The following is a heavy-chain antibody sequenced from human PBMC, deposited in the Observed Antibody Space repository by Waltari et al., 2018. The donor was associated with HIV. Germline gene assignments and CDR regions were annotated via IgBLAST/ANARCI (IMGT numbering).Heavy chain of an antibody. V-gene: IGHV7-4-1*02. CDR2: SNTNTGNP. CDR1: GYTFTSYA. CDR3: ARGPRVTRIVVIPDWFDP. D-gene: IGHD3-22*01. J-gene: IGHJ5*02. Sequence: QVQLVQSGSELKKPGASVKVSCKASGYTFTSYAMNWVRQAPGQGLEWMGWSNTNTGNPRYAQGFTGRFVFSLDTSVSTAYLQISSLKAEDTAVYYCARGPRVTRIVVIPDWFDPWGQGTLVTVSS.